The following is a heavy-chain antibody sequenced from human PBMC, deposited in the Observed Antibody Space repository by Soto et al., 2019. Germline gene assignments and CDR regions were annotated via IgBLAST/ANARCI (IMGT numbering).Heavy chain of an antibody. D-gene: IGHD6-13*01. Sequence: KASETLSLTCAVYGGSCSGYYWSWIRQPPGKGLEWIGEINHSGSTNYNPSLKSRVTISVDTSKNQFSLKLSSVTAADTAVYYCARKGGSYSSSWYGQKTPNWFDPWGQGTLVTVSX. CDR2: INHSGST. J-gene: IGHJ5*02. V-gene: IGHV4-34*01. CDR1: GGSCSGYY. CDR3: ARKGGSYSSSWYGQKTPNWFDP.